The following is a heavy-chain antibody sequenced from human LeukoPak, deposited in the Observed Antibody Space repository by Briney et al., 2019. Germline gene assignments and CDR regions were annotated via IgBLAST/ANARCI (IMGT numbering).Heavy chain of an antibody. J-gene: IGHJ6*02. CDR1: GYTLTELS. CDR3: ATCDWYYYGMDV. Sequence: ASVKVSCKVSGYTLTELSMHWVRQAHGKGLEWMGGFDPEDGETIYAQKFQGRVTMTEDTSTDTAYMELSSLRSEDTAVYYCATCDWYYYGMDVWGQGTTVTVSS. CDR2: FDPEDGET. D-gene: IGHD2-21*02. V-gene: IGHV1-24*01.